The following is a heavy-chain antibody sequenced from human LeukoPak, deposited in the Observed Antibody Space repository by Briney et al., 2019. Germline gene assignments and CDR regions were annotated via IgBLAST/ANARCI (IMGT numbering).Heavy chain of an antibody. CDR1: GGSFSDYY. Sequence: SETLPLTCAVYGGSFSDYYWNWIRQPPGKGLEWIGEINHSGSTNYNPSLKSRVTISVDTSRNQFSLKLNSVTAADTAVYYCARRNCSSTSCYLDYWGQGTLVTVSS. J-gene: IGHJ4*02. D-gene: IGHD2-2*01. V-gene: IGHV4-34*01. CDR2: INHSGST. CDR3: ARRNCSSTSCYLDY.